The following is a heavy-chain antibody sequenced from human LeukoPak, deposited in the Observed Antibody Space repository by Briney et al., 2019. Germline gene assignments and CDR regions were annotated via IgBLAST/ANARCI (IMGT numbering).Heavy chain of an antibody. CDR3: ARIIAVAGTGDP. J-gene: IGHJ5*02. CDR1: GGSISSSSYY. Sequence: SETLSLTCTVSGGSISSSSYYWGWIRQPPGKGLEWIGSIYYSGSTYYNPSLKSRVTISVDTSKNQFSLKLSSVTAADTAVYYCARIIAVAGTGDPWGQGTLVTVSS. D-gene: IGHD6-19*01. CDR2: IYYSGST. V-gene: IGHV4-39*01.